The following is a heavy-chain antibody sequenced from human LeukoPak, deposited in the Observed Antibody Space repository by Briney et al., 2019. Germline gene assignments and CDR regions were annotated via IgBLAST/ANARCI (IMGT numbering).Heavy chain of an antibody. CDR2: ISGGGGST. CDR1: GFTFSSHA. D-gene: IGHD2-21*02. CDR3: AKIKVVTGIDY. Sequence: PGGALRLSCAASGFTFSSHAMSWVRQAPGKGLEWVSAISGGGGSTYYADSVKGRFTISRDNSKNTLYLQMNSLRAEDTAVYYCAKIKVVTGIDYWGQGTLVTVSS. J-gene: IGHJ4*02. V-gene: IGHV3-23*01.